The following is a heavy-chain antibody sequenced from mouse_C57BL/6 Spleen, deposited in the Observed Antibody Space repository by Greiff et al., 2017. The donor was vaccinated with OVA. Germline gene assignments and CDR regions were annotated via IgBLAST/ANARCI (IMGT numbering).Heavy chain of an antibody. J-gene: IGHJ2*01. V-gene: IGHV1-85*01. CDR1: GYTFTSYD. Sequence: QVQLQQSGPELVKPGASVKLSCKASGYTFTSYDINWVKQRPGKGLEWIGWIYPRDGSTKYKEKFNGKATLTVDTSSSTAYMELHSLTSEDSAVYFCAEAEGGDYWGQGTTRTVSS. CDR3: AEAEGGDY. CDR2: IYPRDGST.